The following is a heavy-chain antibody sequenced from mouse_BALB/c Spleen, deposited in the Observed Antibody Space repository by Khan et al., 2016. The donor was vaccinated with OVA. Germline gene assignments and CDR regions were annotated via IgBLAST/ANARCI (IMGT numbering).Heavy chain of an antibody. V-gene: IGHV1S41*01. Sequence: DLVKPGASVKLSCEASGYTFSSYWINWIKQRPGQGLEWIGRISPGNSNTYYSEMFKGKATLTVDTSSSTAYIQLSSLSSEDSAVYFSARENDGGRCSYAMDYWGQGTSVTVSS. CDR3: ARENDGGRCSYAMDY. D-gene: IGHD1-1*01. CDR1: GYTFSSYW. J-gene: IGHJ4*01. CDR2: ISPGNSNT.